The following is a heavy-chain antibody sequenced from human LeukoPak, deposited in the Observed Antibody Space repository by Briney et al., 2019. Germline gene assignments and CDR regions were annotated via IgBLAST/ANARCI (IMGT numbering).Heavy chain of an antibody. Sequence: GGSLRLSCAASGFTFSSYEMNWVRQAPGKGLEWVSYINSSGSTIYYADSVKGRFTISRDNAKNSLYLQMNSLRAEDTAVYYCARFSAGYGPRGMDVWGQGTTVTVSS. J-gene: IGHJ6*02. CDR1: GFTFSSYE. V-gene: IGHV3-48*03. D-gene: IGHD5-18*01. CDR3: ARFSAGYGPRGMDV. CDR2: INSSGSTI.